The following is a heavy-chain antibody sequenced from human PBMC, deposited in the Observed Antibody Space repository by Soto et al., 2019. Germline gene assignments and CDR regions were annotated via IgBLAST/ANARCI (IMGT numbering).Heavy chain of an antibody. CDR2: ISGTSSTT. CDR1: GFSFNTYS. J-gene: IGHJ1*01. V-gene: IGHV3-48*01. CDR3: AREAPPIGSQYFQH. D-gene: IGHD1-26*01. Sequence: EVQLVESGGGLVQPGGSLRLSCAASGFSFNTYSMNWVRQAPGKGLEWLSYISGTSSTTYYADSVKGRFTISRDNAKNSLYLQMNSLRAEDTALYYCAREAPPIGSQYFQHWGQGTLVTVSS.